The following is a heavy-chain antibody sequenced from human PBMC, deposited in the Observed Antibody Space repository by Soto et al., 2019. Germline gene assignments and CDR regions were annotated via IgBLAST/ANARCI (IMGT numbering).Heavy chain of an antibody. J-gene: IGHJ3*02. CDR1: GFTFSSSA. CDR3: ARTGPDYYYDSSGYSDAFDI. V-gene: IGHV3-23*01. CDR2: FRESGGTT. Sequence: PGGSLRLSCAASGFTFSSSAMSWVRQAPGKGLEWVSTFRESGGTTYYADSVKGRFTISRDTSKNMLYLQMNSLRAEDTAVYYCARTGPDYYYDSSGYSDAFDIWGQGTMVTVSS. D-gene: IGHD3-22*01.